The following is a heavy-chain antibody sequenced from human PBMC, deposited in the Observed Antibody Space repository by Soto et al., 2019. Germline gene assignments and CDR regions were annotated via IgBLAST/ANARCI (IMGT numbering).Heavy chain of an antibody. V-gene: IGHV4-30-2*01. CDR3: AREYGGTLDY. CDR2: IYHSGST. J-gene: IGHJ4*02. D-gene: IGHD4-17*01. CDR1: GGSISSGGYS. Sequence: LSLTCAVSGGSISSGGYSWSWIRQPPGKGLEWIGYIYHSGSTNYNPSLKSRVTISVDTSKNQFSLNLTSVTAADTAVYYCAREYGGTLDYWGQGTLVTVSS.